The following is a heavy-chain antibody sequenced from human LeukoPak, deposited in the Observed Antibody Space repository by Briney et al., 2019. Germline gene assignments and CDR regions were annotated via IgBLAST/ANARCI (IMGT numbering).Heavy chain of an antibody. CDR2: MYTSGST. J-gene: IGHJ4*02. Sequence: PSETLSLTWTLSGNSISSGDDYWRWIRPPTGKGPEWIGRMYTSGSTNYNPSLKSRVTISGDTSKNQFSLRLSSVTAADTAVYYCARASYSYDINGWVPFDYWGQGTLVTVSS. CDR3: ARASYSYDINGWVPFDY. CDR1: GNSISSGDDY. D-gene: IGHD3-22*01. V-gene: IGHV4-61*02.